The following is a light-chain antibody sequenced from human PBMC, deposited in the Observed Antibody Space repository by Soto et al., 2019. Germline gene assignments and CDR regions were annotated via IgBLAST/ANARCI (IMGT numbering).Light chain of an antibody. Sequence: QSVLTQPPSVSGAPGQRVTISCTGSSSNIGADYDVHWYQHLPGAAPKLLIYATYNRPSGVPDRFSASKSGTSASLAIAGLQAEDEADYYCQSYDSRLSGYVFGTVTKSPS. V-gene: IGLV1-40*01. CDR2: ATY. CDR3: QSYDSRLSGYV. J-gene: IGLJ1*01. CDR1: SSNIGADYD.